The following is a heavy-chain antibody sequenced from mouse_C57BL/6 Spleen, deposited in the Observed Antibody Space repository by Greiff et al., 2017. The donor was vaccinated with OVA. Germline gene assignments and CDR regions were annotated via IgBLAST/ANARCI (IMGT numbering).Heavy chain of an antibody. CDR2: IYPGNGDT. Sequence: LQQSGAELVRPGASVKMSCKASGYTFTSYNMHWVKQTPRQGLEWIGAIYPGNGDTSYNQKLKGKATLTVDKSSSTAYMQLSSLTSEDSAVYFCARGHDGIYRAWFAYWGQGTLVTVSA. J-gene: IGHJ3*01. V-gene: IGHV1-12*01. D-gene: IGHD2-1*01. CDR1: GYTFTSYN. CDR3: ARGHDGIYRAWFAY.